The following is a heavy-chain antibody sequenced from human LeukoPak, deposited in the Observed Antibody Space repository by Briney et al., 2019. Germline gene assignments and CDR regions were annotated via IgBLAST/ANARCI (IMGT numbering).Heavy chain of an antibody. CDR2: IKQDGSEK. Sequence: PGGSLRLSCAASGFTFSNYWMSWVRQAPGKGLEWVANIKQDGSEKYYVDSVKGRFTISRDNAKNSLYLQMNSLRAEDTAVYYCARDSTYTMDLWGRGTTVTVSS. V-gene: IGHV3-7*01. CDR1: GFTFSNYW. J-gene: IGHJ6*02. CDR3: ARDSTYTMDL. D-gene: IGHD2/OR15-2a*01.